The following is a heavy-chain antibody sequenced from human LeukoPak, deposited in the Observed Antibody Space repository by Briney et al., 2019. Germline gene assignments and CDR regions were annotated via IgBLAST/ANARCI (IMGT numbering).Heavy chain of an antibody. J-gene: IGHJ4*02. D-gene: IGHD1-1*01. V-gene: IGHV1-2*02. CDR1: GYTFTHYR. CDR3: ARENWYSDY. CDR2: VNPDSGAT. Sequence: ASVTVSCKASGYTFTHYRQHWVRQAHGQGLEWMGWVNPDSGATNYQQNFQGRVTMTRDTSISTVYMELSRLRSDDTAVYYCARENWYSDYWGQGTLVTVSS.